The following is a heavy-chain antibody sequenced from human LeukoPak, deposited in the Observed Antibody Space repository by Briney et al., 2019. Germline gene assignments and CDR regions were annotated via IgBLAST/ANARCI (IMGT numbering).Heavy chain of an antibody. V-gene: IGHV3-30-3*02. Sequence: PGRSLRLSCAASGFTFSSYAMHWVRQAPGKGLEWVAVISYDGSNKYYADSVKGRFTISRDNSKNTLYLQMNSLRAEDTAVYYCAKFETTVTTSLTDAFDIWGQGTMVTVSS. J-gene: IGHJ3*02. CDR2: ISYDGSNK. D-gene: IGHD4-17*01. CDR3: AKFETTVTTSLTDAFDI. CDR1: GFTFSSYA.